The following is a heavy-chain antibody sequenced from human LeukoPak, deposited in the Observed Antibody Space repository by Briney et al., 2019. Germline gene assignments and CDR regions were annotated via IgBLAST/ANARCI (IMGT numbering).Heavy chain of an antibody. Sequence: KPSETLSLTCTVSGGSISSSSYYWGWIRQPPGKGLEWIGSIYYSGSTYYNPSLKSRVTISVDTSKNQFSLKLSSVTAADTAVYYCATAFSYYDNFAYWGQGTLVTVSS. J-gene: IGHJ4*02. CDR1: GGSISSSSYY. D-gene: IGHD3-16*01. CDR2: IYYSGST. CDR3: ATAFSYYDNFAY. V-gene: IGHV4-39*07.